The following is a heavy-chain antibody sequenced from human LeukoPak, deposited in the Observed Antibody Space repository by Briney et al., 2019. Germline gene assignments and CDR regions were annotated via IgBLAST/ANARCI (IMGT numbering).Heavy chain of an antibody. V-gene: IGHV3-49*03. Sequence: GGSLRLSCTGSGFTFGDYAMSWFRQAPGKGLEWVGFIRGKGSGGSTEYAASVKGRFTISRDDSRSMAYLQMDGLRTEDTAVYYCTRERDYTDEYWGQGTLATVSS. J-gene: IGHJ4*02. D-gene: IGHD4-11*01. CDR3: TRERDYTDEY. CDR1: GFTFGDYA. CDR2: IRGKGSGGST.